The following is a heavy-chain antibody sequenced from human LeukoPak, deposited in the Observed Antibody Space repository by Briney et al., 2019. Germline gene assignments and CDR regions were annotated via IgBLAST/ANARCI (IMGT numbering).Heavy chain of an antibody. D-gene: IGHD2-2*01. CDR3: ASRPYCSSTSCLPDY. V-gene: IGHV1-69*02. CDR2: SIPILGIA. Sequence: GSSVKVSCKASGGTFSSYTISRVRQAPGQGLEWMGRSIPILGIANYAQKFQGRVTITADKSTSTAYMELSSLRSEDTAVYYCASRPYCSSTSCLPDYWGQGTLVTVSS. CDR1: GGTFSSYT. J-gene: IGHJ4*02.